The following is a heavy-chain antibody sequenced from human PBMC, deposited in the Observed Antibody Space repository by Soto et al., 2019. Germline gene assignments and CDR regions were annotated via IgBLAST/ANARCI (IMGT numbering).Heavy chain of an antibody. V-gene: IGHV3-13*01. CDR2: TGTTGDT. CDR3: ARDQVPADESWFFDL. CDR1: GFTFSRHD. J-gene: IGHJ2*01. Sequence: EVQLVESGGGLVQPGGSLRLSCVASGFTFSRHDMHWVRQVPGKGLEWVSGTGTTGDTYYPGSVKGRFIISREDAKNSLYLQMNTLRAGDTAVYYCARDQVPADESWFFDLWGRGTLVTVSS.